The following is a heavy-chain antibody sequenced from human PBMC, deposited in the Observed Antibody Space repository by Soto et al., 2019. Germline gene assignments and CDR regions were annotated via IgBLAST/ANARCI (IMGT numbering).Heavy chain of an antibody. D-gene: IGHD1-7*01. Sequence: DSVKGRFTFSRDNSKNTLYLQMNSLRAEDTAVYYCARTGTTIEFDYWGQGTLVTVSS. CDR3: ARTGTTIEFDY. V-gene: IGHV3-30*01. J-gene: IGHJ4*02.